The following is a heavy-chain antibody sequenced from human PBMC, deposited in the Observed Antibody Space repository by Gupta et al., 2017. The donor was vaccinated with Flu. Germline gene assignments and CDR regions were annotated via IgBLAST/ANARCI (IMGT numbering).Heavy chain of an antibody. CDR2: INHSGST. D-gene: IGHD2-15*01. CDR3: ARRGLYSSGGSCYRRQLYYFDY. CDR1: GGSFSGYS. V-gene: IGHV4-34*01. Sequence: QVQLQQWGAGLLKPSETLSLTCAVYGGSFSGYSWSWIRQPPGKGLEWIGEINHSGSTNYNPSLKSRVTRAGDTSKNQFSLKLSSVTAADTAVYYCARRGLYSSGGSCYRRQLYYFDYGGQGTLVTVSS. J-gene: IGHJ4*02.